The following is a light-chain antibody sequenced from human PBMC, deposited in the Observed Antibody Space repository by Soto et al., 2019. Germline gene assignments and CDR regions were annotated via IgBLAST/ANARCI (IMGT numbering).Light chain of an antibody. Sequence: HSVLTQPDSVSGSPGQSVAISCTAASSDIGNYNYVSWYQQRPGKVPKLIIHDVSDRPSGVSDRFSGSKSGNTASLTISGLQAEDEADYYCSSYTSTSTYVFGTGTKVTVL. J-gene: IGLJ1*01. CDR3: SSYTSTSTYV. CDR2: DVS. CDR1: SSDIGNYNY. V-gene: IGLV2-14*03.